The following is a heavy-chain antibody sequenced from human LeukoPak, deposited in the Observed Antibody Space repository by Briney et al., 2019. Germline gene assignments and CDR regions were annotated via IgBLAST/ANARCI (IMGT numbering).Heavy chain of an antibody. CDR1: GFTVSSNY. CDR3: ARGIVVVLAAPLDAFDI. J-gene: IGHJ3*02. D-gene: IGHD2-2*01. CDR2: IYSGGST. V-gene: IGHV3-66*01. Sequence: GGSLRLSCAASGFTVSSNYMSWVRQAPGKGLEWVSVIYSGGSTYYADSVKGRFTISRDNSKNTLYLQMNSLRAEDTAVYYCARGIVVVLAAPLDAFDIWGQGTMVTVSS.